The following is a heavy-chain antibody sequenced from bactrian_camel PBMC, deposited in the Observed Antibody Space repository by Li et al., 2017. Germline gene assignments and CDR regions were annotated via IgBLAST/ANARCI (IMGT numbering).Heavy chain of an antibody. D-gene: IGHD7*01. CDR3: AKGRPRLGLVAADLD. CDR2: ITASGTT. V-gene: IGHV3S1*01. CDR1: GFPFSANH. Sequence: HVQLVESGGGLVQPGGSLTLSCVASGFPFSANHMSWVRQPPGKKLEWVSSITASGTTSYSNSVRGRFTISRDNAKNTLYLQLDSLSTEDTATYYCAKGRPRLGLVAADLDRGQGTQVTVS. J-gene: IGHJ4*01.